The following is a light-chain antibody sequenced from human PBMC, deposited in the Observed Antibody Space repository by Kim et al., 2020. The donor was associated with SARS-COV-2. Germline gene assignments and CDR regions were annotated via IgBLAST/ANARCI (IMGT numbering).Light chain of an antibody. CDR2: AAS. CDR3: QQRNNWPLT. J-gene: IGKJ4*01. V-gene: IGKV3-11*01. Sequence: SPEEKAPLSCGASQSVSSSNLIWYQQKSGQAPRLLIYAASNRATGIPARCSGSGSGTDFTLTISSLEPEDFAVYYCQQRNNWPLTFGGGTKVDIK. CDR1: QSVSSSN.